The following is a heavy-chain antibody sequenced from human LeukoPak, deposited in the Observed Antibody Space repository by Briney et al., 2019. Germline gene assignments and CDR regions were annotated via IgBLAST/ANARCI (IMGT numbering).Heavy chain of an antibody. V-gene: IGHV4-4*07. J-gene: IGHJ3*02. Sequence: SETLSLTCTVSGGSISSYYWSWIRQPAGKGLEWIGRIYTSGGTNCNPSLKSRVTMSVDTSKNQFSLKLSSVTAADTAVYYCARGRESGSSYRRAFDIWGQGTMVTVSS. D-gene: IGHD1-26*01. CDR1: GGSISSYY. CDR3: ARGRESGSSYRRAFDI. CDR2: IYTSGGT.